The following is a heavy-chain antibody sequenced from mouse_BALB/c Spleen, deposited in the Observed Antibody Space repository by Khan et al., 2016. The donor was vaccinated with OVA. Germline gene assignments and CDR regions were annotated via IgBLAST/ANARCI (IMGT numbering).Heavy chain of an antibody. CDR1: GYSITSGYA. D-gene: IGHD1-1*01. CDR3: ARRNDYGYYFDY. V-gene: IGHV3-2*02. CDR2: ISYSGGT. Sequence: EVQLQESGPGLVKPSQSLSLTYTVTGYSITSGYAWNWIRQFPGNKLECMGYISYSGGTSYNPSLKSRTSITRDTSKNQFFLQLNSVTTEDTATYYCARRNDYGYYFDYWGQGTPLTVSA. J-gene: IGHJ2*01.